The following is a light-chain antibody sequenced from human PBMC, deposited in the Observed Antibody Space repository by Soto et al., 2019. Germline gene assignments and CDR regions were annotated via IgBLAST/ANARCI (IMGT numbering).Light chain of an antibody. CDR1: QSVSSSY. J-gene: IGKJ1*01. Sequence: NVLTQSPGTLSLSPGERATLSCRASQSVSSSYLAWYQQKPGQAPRLLIYGASSRAAGITDRFSGSGSGTDFTITISTLEPEHFAVYYCQQYGSSPRTFGQGTKVDIK. V-gene: IGKV3-20*01. CDR2: GAS. CDR3: QQYGSSPRT.